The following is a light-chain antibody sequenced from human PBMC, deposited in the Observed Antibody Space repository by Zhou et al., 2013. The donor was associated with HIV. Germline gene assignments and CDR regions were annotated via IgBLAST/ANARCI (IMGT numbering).Light chain of an antibody. V-gene: IGKV1-39*01. CDR2: STS. CDR1: QSIYNY. J-gene: IGKJ4*01. Sequence: DIQMTQSPSSLSASVGDRVTISCRASQSIYNYLNWYQQKPGKAPKLLIYSTSTLQSGVPSRFSGSGSATAFTLIITSLQPEDFATYYCQQSYSIPLTFGGGTKVEI. CDR3: QQSYSIPLT.